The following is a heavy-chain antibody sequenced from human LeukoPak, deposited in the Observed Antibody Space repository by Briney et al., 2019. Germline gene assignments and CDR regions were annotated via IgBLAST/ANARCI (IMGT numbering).Heavy chain of an antibody. Sequence: SETLSLTCSVSGGSIPYTRYYWGWTRQSPGLGLEWIGSVYYFGYAYYRPSLVSRATISIDTSKKRISLNLNSVTARDTGIYYCATHKEESYWESWVQGTRVTVSS. CDR1: GGSIPYTRYY. CDR3: ATHKEESYWES. CDR2: VYYFGYA. J-gene: IGHJ5*02. D-gene: IGHD3-10*01. V-gene: IGHV4-39*01.